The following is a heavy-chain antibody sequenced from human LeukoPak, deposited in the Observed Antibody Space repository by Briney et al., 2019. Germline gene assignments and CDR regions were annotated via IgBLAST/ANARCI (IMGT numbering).Heavy chain of an antibody. J-gene: IGHJ4*02. CDR1: GFTFSSYG. CDR3: VKGDVYTSSGLDY. D-gene: IGHD3-16*01. V-gene: IGHV3-30*02. Sequence: GGSLRLSCAASGFTFSSYGMHWVRQAPGKGLEWVAVIWYDGSNKYYADSVKGRFTISRDNSKNTLYLQMSSLRPEDTAVYSCVKGDVYTSSGLDYWGQGTLVSVSS. CDR2: IWYDGSNK.